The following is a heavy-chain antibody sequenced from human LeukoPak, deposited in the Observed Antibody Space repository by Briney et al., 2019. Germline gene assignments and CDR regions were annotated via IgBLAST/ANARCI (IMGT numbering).Heavy chain of an antibody. J-gene: IGHJ6*02. CDR2: ISAYNGNT. CDR1: GYTFTSYG. CDR3: ARAYGSGSLRPYYYYYGMDV. D-gene: IGHD3-10*01. Sequence: ASVTVSCKASGYTFTSYGISWVRQAPGQGLEWMGWISAYNGNTNYAQKLQGRVTMTTDTSTSTAYMELRSLRSDDTAVYYCARAYGSGSLRPYYYYYGMDVWGQGTTVTVSS. V-gene: IGHV1-18*01.